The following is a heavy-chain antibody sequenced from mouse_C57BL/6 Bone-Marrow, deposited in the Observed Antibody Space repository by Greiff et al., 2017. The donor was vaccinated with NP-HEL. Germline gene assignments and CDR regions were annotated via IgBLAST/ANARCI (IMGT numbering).Heavy chain of an antibody. J-gene: IGHJ2*01. CDR1: GFNIKDDY. D-gene: IGHD2-5*01. CDR3: TTYSNYY. V-gene: IGHV14-4*01. Sequence: DVQLQQSGAELVRPGASVKLSCTASGFNIKDDYMHWVKQRPEQGLEWIGWIDPENGDTEYASKFQGKATITADTSSNTAYLQLSSLTSEDTAVYYCTTYSNYYWGQGTTLTVSS. CDR2: IDPENGDT.